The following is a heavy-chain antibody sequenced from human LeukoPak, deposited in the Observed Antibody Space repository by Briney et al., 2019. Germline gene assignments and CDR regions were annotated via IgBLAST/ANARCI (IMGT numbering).Heavy chain of an antibody. CDR3: ARDSYAGYGSYYFDY. CDR2: IYYSGST. Sequence: SETLSLTCTVSGGSISSYYWSWIRHPPGKGLEWIGYIYYSGSTNYNPSLKSRVTISVDTSKNQFSLKLSSVTAADTAVYYCARDSYAGYGSYYFDYWGQGTLVTVSS. D-gene: IGHD3-9*01. J-gene: IGHJ4*02. V-gene: IGHV4-59*12. CDR1: GGSISSYY.